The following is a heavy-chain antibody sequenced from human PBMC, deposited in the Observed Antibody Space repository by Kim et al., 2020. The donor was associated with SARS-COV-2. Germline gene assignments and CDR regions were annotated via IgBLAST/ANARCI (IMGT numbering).Heavy chain of an antibody. J-gene: IGHJ6*01. CDR2: INPNSGGT. V-gene: IGHV1-2*06. Sequence: ASVKVSCEASGYTFTDYWIHWVRQAPGQGLEWMGRINPNSGGTIYAQKFQGRVTLTRDMSISTGYMELSRLESDDTAVYYCARLNAAMTPEYDNYYGLDV. CDR3: ARLNAAMTPEYDNYYGLDV. CDR1: GYTFTDYW. D-gene: IGHD6-25*01.